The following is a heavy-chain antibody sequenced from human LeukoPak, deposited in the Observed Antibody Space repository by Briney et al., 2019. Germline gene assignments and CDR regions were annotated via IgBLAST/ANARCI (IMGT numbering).Heavy chain of an antibody. Sequence: ASVKVSCKASGYTFTGYYMHWVRQAPGQGLEWMGWINPNSGGTNFAQKFQGRVTMTRDTSISTVYMELSRLRSDDTAVFYCARGYYDSSDFEYFQHWGQGTLVTVSS. CDR3: ARGYYDSSDFEYFQH. J-gene: IGHJ1*01. CDR2: INPNSGGT. CDR1: GYTFTGYY. V-gene: IGHV1-2*02. D-gene: IGHD3-22*01.